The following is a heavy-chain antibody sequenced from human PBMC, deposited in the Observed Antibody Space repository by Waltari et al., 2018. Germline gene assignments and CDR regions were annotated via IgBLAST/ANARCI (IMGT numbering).Heavy chain of an antibody. CDR3: ASFDSSSWSFDY. CDR1: GGSISSYY. J-gene: IGHJ4*02. V-gene: IGHV4-59*01. CDR2: IYYSGST. Sequence: QVPLQESGPGLVKPSETLSLTCTVSGGSISSYYWSWFRQPPGKGLEWIGYIYYSGSTNYNPSLKSRVTISVDTSKNQFSLKLSSVTAADTAVYYCASFDSSSWSFDYWGQGTLVTVSS. D-gene: IGHD6-13*01.